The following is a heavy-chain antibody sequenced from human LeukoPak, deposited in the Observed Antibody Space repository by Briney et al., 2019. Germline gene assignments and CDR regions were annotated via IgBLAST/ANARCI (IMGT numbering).Heavy chain of an antibody. CDR1: GFTFSSYA. CDR2: ITGSGDSA. J-gene: IGHJ5*02. Sequence: GGSLRLSCAASGFTFSSYAMTWVRQAPGKGLEWVSAITGSGDSAYYSDSVKGRFTISRDQSKSTVYLQMTSLRAEDTAVYYCARDYGSGSYRRFDPWGQGTLVTVSS. D-gene: IGHD3-10*01. V-gene: IGHV3-23*01. CDR3: ARDYGSGSYRRFDP.